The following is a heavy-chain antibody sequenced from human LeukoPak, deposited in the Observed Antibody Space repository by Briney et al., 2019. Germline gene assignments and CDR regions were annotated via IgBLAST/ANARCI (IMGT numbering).Heavy chain of an antibody. CDR3: ARDSPSSGSYYGDY. V-gene: IGHV3-30-3*01. CDR2: ISYDGSNK. J-gene: IGHJ4*02. Sequence: GGSLRLSCAASGFPFSSYSMTWVRQAPGKGLEWVTFISYDGSNKYYADSVKGRFTISRDNSKNTLYLQMNSLRPEDTAVYYCARDSPSSGSYYGDYWGQGTLVTVSS. CDR1: GFPFSSYS. D-gene: IGHD1-26*01.